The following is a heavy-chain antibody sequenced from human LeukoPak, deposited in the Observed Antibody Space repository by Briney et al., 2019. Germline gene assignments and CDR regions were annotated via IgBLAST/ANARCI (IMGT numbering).Heavy chain of an antibody. D-gene: IGHD5-18*01. CDR2: ISPSGGST. CDR1: GYTFTSYY. V-gene: IGHV1-46*01. CDR3: ARAYSYSSGFDY. Sequence: ASVEVSCKASGYTFTSYYMHWVRQAPGQGLEWMGVISPSGGSTTYAQKFQGRVTMTRDTSTSTVSMELSSLRSEDTAVYYCARAYSYSSGFDYWGQGTLVTVSS. J-gene: IGHJ4*02.